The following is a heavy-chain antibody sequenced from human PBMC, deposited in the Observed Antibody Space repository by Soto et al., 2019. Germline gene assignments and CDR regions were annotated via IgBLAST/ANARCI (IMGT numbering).Heavy chain of an antibody. V-gene: IGHV1-69*13. D-gene: IGHD3-10*01. CDR3: AREGVDYYGSGSYYNSYFDY. CDR1: GGTFSSYA. Sequence: SVKVSCKASGGTFSSYAISWVRQAPGQGLEWMGGIIPIFGTANYAQKFQGRVTITADESTSTAYMELSSLRSEDTAVYYCAREGVDYYGSGSYYNSYFDYWGQGTLVTVSS. J-gene: IGHJ4*02. CDR2: IIPIFGTA.